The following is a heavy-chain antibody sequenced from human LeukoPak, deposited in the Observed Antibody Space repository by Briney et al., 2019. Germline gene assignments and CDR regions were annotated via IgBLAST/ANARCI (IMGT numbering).Heavy chain of an antibody. J-gene: IGHJ3*02. CDR3: AKGMPVVVAATRFHAFDI. Sequence: GGSLRLSCAASGFTFSSYAMSWVRHAPGKGLEWVSAISGSGGSTYYADSVKGRFTISRDNSKNTLYLQMNSLRAEDTAVYYCAKGMPVVVAATRFHAFDIWGQGTMVTVSS. D-gene: IGHD2-15*01. CDR1: GFTFSSYA. CDR2: ISGSGGST. V-gene: IGHV3-23*01.